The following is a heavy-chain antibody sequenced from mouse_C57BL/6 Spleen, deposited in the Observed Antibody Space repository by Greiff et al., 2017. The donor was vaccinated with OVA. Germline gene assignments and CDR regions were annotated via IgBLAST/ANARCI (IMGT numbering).Heavy chain of an antibody. CDR1: GYTFTTYP. CDR3: ARGGLRRDESFDY. D-gene: IGHD2-2*01. Sequence: VQLQQSGAELVKPGASVKMSCKASGYTFTTYPIEWMKQNHGKSLEWIGNFHPYNDDNKYNEKFKGKATLTVEKYSSTVYLELSRLPSDASAVYYCARGGLRRDESFDYWGQGTTLTVSS. V-gene: IGHV1-47*01. J-gene: IGHJ2*01. CDR2: FHPYNDDN.